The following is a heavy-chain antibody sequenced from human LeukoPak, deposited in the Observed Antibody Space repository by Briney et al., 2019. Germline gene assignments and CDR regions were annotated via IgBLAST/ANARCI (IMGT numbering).Heavy chain of an antibody. CDR2: IYYSGST. Sequence: SQTLSLTCTVSGGSISSGGYYWSWIRQHPGKGLEWIGYIYYSGSTYYNPSLKSRVTISVDTSKNQFSLKLSSVTAADTAVYYCARATMTKGNKGNWFDPWGQGTLVTVSS. V-gene: IGHV4-31*03. CDR3: ARATMTKGNKGNWFDP. J-gene: IGHJ5*02. CDR1: GGSISSGGYY. D-gene: IGHD4-17*01.